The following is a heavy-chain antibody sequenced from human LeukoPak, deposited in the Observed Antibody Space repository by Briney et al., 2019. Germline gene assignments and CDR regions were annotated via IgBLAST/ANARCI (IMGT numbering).Heavy chain of an antibody. V-gene: IGHV3-30*04. Sequence: PGGSLRLSCAASGFTFTTYCLHWVRQAPGKGLEWVAVISSDVNVKIYADSVKGRFTISRDNSKNTLYLQMNNVRVEDTAFYYCAKDKEPTAIHWLDPWGQGTLVTVSS. CDR3: AKDKEPTAIHWLDP. J-gene: IGHJ5*02. CDR2: ISSDVNVK. D-gene: IGHD2-21*02. CDR1: GFTFTTYC.